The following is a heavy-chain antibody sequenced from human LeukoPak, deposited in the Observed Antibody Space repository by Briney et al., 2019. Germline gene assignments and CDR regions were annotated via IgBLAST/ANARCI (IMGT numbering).Heavy chain of an antibody. CDR1: GGSFSGYY. CDR3: ARKPRGYSYGYWFDP. CDR2: INHSGNT. J-gene: IGHJ5*02. D-gene: IGHD5-18*01. V-gene: IGHV4-34*01. Sequence: SETLSLTCAVYGGSFSGYYWSWIRQPPGKGLEWIGEINHSGNTIYNPSLKSRVTISVDTSKNQLSLKLSSVTAADTAEYYCARKPRGYSYGYWFDPWGQGTLVTVSS.